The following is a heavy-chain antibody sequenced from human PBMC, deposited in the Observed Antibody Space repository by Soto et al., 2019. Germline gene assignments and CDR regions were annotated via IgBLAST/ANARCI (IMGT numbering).Heavy chain of an antibody. CDR2: ISTSTGPI. CDR3: VRDRAKKCPDVDYGDCTIEAFDI. CDR1: GFAFRSYR. D-gene: IGHD4-17*01. J-gene: IGHJ3*02. Sequence: EVQLVESGGGLVQPGGSLRLSCVASGFAFRSYRMNWVRQAPGKGLEWVAYISTSTGPIYYADSVKGRFTIARDNAENSLFLQMNSLRAEDTALYYCVRDRAKKCPDVDYGDCTIEAFDIWGQGTRVTVSS. V-gene: IGHV3-48*01.